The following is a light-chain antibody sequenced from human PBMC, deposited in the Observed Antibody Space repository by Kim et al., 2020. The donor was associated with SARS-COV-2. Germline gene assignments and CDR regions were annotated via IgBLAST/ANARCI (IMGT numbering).Light chain of an antibody. CDR1: QTVPNDC. J-gene: IGKJ2*01. V-gene: IGKV3-20*01. Sequence: IMMTQSPGTLSLSPGEGATLSCRASQTVPNDCLAWFQQKPGQSPRLLIYGSSIRATGISDRFSGGGVETDFTLTINRVEPEDSAVYYCQQYATSPVTFGQGTKLEI. CDR2: GSS. CDR3: QQYATSPVT.